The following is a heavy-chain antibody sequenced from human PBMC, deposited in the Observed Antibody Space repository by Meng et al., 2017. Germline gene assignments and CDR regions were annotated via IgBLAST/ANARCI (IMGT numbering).Heavy chain of an antibody. CDR3: ARGDGVADTFDY. CDR1: GYTFTGYY. D-gene: IGHD6-19*01. CDR2: INPNGGGT. J-gene: IGHJ4*02. Sequence: ASVKVSCKASGYTFTGYYMHWVRQAPGQGLEWMGRINPNGGGTNYAQKFQGRVTMTRDTSISTAYMELSRLRSDDTAVYYCARGDGVADTFDYWGQGTLVNGAS. V-gene: IGHV1-2*06.